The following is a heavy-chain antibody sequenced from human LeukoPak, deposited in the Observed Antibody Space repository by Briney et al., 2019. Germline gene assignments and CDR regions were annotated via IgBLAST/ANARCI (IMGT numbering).Heavy chain of an antibody. CDR1: GGSISSGGYY. D-gene: IGHD3-22*01. J-gene: IGHJ4*02. V-gene: IGHV4-31*03. CDR3: ARAQTYYYDSSGPFQIDY. CDR2: IYYSGST. Sequence: SQTLSLTCTVSGGSISSGGYYWSWLRQHPGKGLEWIGYIYYSGSTYYNPSLKSRVTISVDTSKNQFSLKLSSATAADTAVYYCARAQTYYYDSSGPFQIDYWGQGTLVTVSS.